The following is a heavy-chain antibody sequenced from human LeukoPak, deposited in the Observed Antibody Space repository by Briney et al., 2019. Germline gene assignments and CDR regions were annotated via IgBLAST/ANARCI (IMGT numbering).Heavy chain of an antibody. CDR1: GGSISSADYS. D-gene: IGHD2-8*01. Sequence: SETLSLTCAVSGGSISSADYSWSWIRQPPGRGLEWIGYIYHSGSTYYNPSLKSRVTISVDRSKNQFSLKLSSVTAAGTAVYYCARGDCTDGVCFLFDYWGQGTLVTVSS. V-gene: IGHV4-30-2*01. CDR2: IYHSGST. J-gene: IGHJ4*02. CDR3: ARGDCTDGVCFLFDY.